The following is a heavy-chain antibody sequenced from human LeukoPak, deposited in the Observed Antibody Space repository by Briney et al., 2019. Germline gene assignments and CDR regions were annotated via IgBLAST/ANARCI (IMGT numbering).Heavy chain of an antibody. CDR3: ARDSYDYVWGSYRPGADY. CDR2: IKQDGSEK. D-gene: IGHD3-16*02. Sequence: GGSLRLSCAASGFTFSSYWMSWVRQAPGKGLEWVANIKQDGSEKYYVDSVKGRFTISRDNAKSSLYLQMNSLRAEDTAVYYCARDSYDYVWGSYRPGADYWGQGTLVTVSS. CDR1: GFTFSSYW. J-gene: IGHJ4*02. V-gene: IGHV3-7*01.